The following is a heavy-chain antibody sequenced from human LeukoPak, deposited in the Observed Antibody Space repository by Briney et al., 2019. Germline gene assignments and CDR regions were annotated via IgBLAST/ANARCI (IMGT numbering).Heavy chain of an antibody. CDR3: ARGFENWNYGLYYYYGMDV. J-gene: IGHJ6*02. Sequence: ASVKVSCKASGYTFTGHSIHWVRQAPGQGLEWMGWVSPNSGGTKYAQKFQGRVTMTTDTSTSTAYMELRSLRSDDTAVYYCARGFENWNYGLYYYYGMDVWGQGTTVTVSS. V-gene: IGHV1-2*02. CDR2: VSPNSGGT. CDR1: GYTFTGHS. D-gene: IGHD1-7*01.